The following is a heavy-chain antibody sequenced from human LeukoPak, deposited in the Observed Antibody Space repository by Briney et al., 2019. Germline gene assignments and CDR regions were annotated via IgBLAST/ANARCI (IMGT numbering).Heavy chain of an antibody. CDR1: GASINSHF. V-gene: IGHV4-4*07. Sequence: SETLSLTCSVSGASINSHFWTWIRQPAGKGLEWIGRIYISGSTDYSPSLKSRVTMSVDASKNQFSLNLISVTAADTAVYYCARALNPLPGTYYFDYWGQGTLVTVSS. CDR2: IYISGST. CDR3: ARALNPLPGTYYFDY. J-gene: IGHJ4*02. D-gene: IGHD2-15*01.